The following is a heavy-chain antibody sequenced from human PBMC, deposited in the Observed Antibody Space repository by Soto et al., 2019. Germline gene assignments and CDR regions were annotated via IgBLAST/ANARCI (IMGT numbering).Heavy chain of an antibody. CDR1: GFTLSGYS. D-gene: IGHD2-8*01. CDR2: TSHDGSNN. Sequence: QVQLVESGGGVVQPGRSLRLSCAASGFTLSGYSMHWVRQAPGKGLEWVAVTSHDGSNNYYADSVKGRFTISRDNSKNTLYLQMDGLRPEDTAVYFCVRDTNLGATTDYSSYGLDVWGQGTTVTVSS. J-gene: IGHJ6*02. CDR3: VRDTNLGATTDYSSYGLDV. V-gene: IGHV3-30-3*01.